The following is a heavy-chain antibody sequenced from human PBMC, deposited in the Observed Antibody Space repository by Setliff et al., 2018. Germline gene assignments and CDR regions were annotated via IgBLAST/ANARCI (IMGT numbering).Heavy chain of an antibody. J-gene: IGHJ5*02. CDR2: TIPIFGTT. D-gene: IGHD2-15*01. Sequence: SVKVSCKASGGTFSNHGISWVRQAPGQGLEWMGGTIPIFGTTNYAQKFQGRVTITTDESTSTAYMELSSLRSEDTAVYYCARSPAVLGIVYLDPWGQGTLVTVSS. CDR3: ARSPAVLGIVYLDP. V-gene: IGHV1-69*05. CDR1: GGTFSNHG.